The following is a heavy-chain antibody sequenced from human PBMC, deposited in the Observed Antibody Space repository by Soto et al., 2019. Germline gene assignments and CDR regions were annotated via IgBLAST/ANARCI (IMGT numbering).Heavy chain of an antibody. CDR2: ISAYNGNT. J-gene: IGHJ5*02. D-gene: IGHD3-9*01. CDR3: AREDTYYDILTGLQNWFDP. CDR1: GYTFTSYG. Sequence: AASVKVSCKASGYTFTSYGISWVRQAPGQGLEWMGWISAYNGNTNYAQKLQGRVTMTTDTSTSTAYMELRSLRSDDTAVYYCAREDTYYDILTGLQNWFDPWGQGTLVTVSS. V-gene: IGHV1-18*04.